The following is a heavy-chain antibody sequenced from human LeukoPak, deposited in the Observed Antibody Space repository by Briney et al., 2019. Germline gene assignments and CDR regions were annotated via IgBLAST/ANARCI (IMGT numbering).Heavy chain of an antibody. J-gene: IGHJ4*02. D-gene: IGHD4-17*01. CDR1: GTSIKNYY. CDR3: ATSLYGDYEADF. V-gene: IGHV4-59*01. CDR2: VYYSGGT. Sequence: SSETLSLTCTFSGTSIKNYYWSWIRQPPGKGLEWIGYVYYSGGTSYNPALESRVSISDGTSGNQVLLWLTSVTAADTAVYFCATSLYGDYEADFWGPGILVTVSS.